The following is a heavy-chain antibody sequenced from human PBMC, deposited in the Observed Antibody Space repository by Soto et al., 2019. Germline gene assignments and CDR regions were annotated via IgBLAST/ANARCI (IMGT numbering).Heavy chain of an antibody. V-gene: IGHV1-18*01. Sequence: ASVKVSCKASGYTFTSYGISWVRQSPGQGLEWMGWISAYNGNTNYAQKLQGRVTMTTDTSTSTAYMELRSLRSDDTAVYYCARVGSLEQWLVPYYWGQGTLVTVSS. CDR3: ARVGSLEQWLVPYY. CDR1: GYTFTSYG. CDR2: ISAYNGNT. J-gene: IGHJ4*02. D-gene: IGHD6-19*01.